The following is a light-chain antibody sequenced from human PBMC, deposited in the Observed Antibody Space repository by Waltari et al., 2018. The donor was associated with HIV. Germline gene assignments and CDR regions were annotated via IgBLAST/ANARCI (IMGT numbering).Light chain of an antibody. CDR2: DIT. J-gene: IGLJ1*01. Sequence: QSALTQPRSVSGSPGQSVSISCTGTRSDVGGYNFVSWYQQHPGKAPNLFIYDITKRPSGVPDRFSGSKSGHTASLTISGLQSEDEADYYCCSYAGSYTFVFGSGTKVTVL. V-gene: IGLV2-11*01. CDR1: RSDVGGYNF. CDR3: CSYAGSYTFV.